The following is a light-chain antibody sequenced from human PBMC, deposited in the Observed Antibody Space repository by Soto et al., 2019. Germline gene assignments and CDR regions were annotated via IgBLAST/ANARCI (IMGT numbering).Light chain of an antibody. CDR2: GIS. CDR1: HTISSSY. V-gene: IGKV3-20*01. J-gene: IGKJ1*01. Sequence: EIVLTQSPGTLSLSPGERATLSCRASHTISSSYLAWYQQKPGPTPRLLMYGISRRATGIADRFSGSGSGTDFTLSITRLEPEDFAVYYYQQYVTSSPRTFGQGTKVEIK. CDR3: QQYVTSSPRT.